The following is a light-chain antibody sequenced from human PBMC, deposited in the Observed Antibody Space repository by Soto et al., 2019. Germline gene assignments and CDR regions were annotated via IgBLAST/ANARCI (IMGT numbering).Light chain of an antibody. J-gene: IGKJ1*01. V-gene: IGKV3-15*01. CDR1: QSVSSY. CDR3: QQFGDWPS. Sequence: EIMLTQSPATLSLSPGERATLSCRASQSVSSYLAWYQQKPGQAPRLLIYGASTRATGIPARFSGSGSGTEFTLTISSLQSDDSAIYYCQQFGDWPSFGLGTKVDIK. CDR2: GAS.